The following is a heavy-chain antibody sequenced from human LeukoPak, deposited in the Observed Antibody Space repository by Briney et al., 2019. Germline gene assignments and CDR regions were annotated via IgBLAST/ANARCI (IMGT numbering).Heavy chain of an antibody. CDR1: GGSFSGYY. Sequence: SETLSLTCAVYGGSFSGYYWSWLRQPPGKGLEWIGEINHSGSTNYNPSLKSRVTISVDTSKNQFSLKLSSVTAADTAVYYCARGRSQGAGSYYDSSGYYYFDYWGQGTLVTVSS. CDR2: INHSGST. D-gene: IGHD3-22*01. V-gene: IGHV4-34*01. CDR3: ARGRSQGAGSYYDSSGYYYFDY. J-gene: IGHJ4*02.